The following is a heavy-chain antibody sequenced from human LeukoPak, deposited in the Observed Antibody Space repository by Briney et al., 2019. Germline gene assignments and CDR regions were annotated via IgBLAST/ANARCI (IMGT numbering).Heavy chain of an antibody. V-gene: IGHV3-21*01. CDR2: ISPSSDYI. Sequence: PGGSLRLSCAASGFIFSTYAMDWVRQAPGKGLEWVSSISPSSDYIHYADSVRGRFTISRDNAKNSLYLQMHSLSAEDTAVYYCARGRGTFGLYFFDYWGQGTLVTVSS. J-gene: IGHJ4*02. CDR3: ARGRGTFGLYFFDY. D-gene: IGHD3-16*01. CDR1: GFIFSTYA.